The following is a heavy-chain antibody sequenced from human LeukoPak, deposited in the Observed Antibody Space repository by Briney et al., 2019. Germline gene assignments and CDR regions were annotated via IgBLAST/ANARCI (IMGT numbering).Heavy chain of an antibody. D-gene: IGHD3-22*01. CDR1: GYSFTSYW. J-gene: IGHJ3*02. V-gene: IGHV5-51*01. Sequence: GESLKISCKGSGYSFTSYWIGWVRQMPGKGLEWMGIIYPGDSDTRYSPSFQGQVTISADKSISTAYLQWSSLKASDTATYYCARHFAYYYDSSGYFPDAFDIWGQGTMVTVSS. CDR3: ARHFAYYYDSSGYFPDAFDI. CDR2: IYPGDSDT.